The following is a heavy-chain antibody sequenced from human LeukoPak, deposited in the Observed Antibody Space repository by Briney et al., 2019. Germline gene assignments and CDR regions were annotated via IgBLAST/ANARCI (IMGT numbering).Heavy chain of an antibody. Sequence: PVGSLRLSCAASGFTFSDYYMSWIRQAPRRGLEWVSYISSSGSTIYYADSAKGRFTISRDNAKNSLYLQMNSLRAEETAVYYCARVPCGGDCYYYFDYWGQGTLVTVSS. CDR1: GFTFSDYY. J-gene: IGHJ4*02. CDR3: ARVPCGGDCYYYFDY. CDR2: ISSSGSTI. D-gene: IGHD2-21*02. V-gene: IGHV3-11*01.